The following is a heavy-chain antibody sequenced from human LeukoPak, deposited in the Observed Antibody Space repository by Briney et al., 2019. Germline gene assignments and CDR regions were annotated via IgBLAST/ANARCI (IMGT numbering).Heavy chain of an antibody. Sequence: ASVKVSCKASGYTFTSYYMHWVRQAPGQGLEWMGWISAYNGNTNYAQKLQGRVTMTTDTSTSTAYMELRSLRSDDTAVYYCARDEYSSSLYYYYGMDVWGQGTTVTVSS. V-gene: IGHV1-18*04. D-gene: IGHD6-6*01. CDR2: ISAYNGNT. J-gene: IGHJ6*02. CDR1: GYTFTSYY. CDR3: ARDEYSSSLYYYYGMDV.